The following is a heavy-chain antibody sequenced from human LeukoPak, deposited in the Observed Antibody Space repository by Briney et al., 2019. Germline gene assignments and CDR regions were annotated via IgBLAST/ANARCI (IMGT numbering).Heavy chain of an antibody. D-gene: IGHD6-6*01. Sequence: PGGSLRLSCAASGFTFSDYYMSWVRQAPGKGLEWVSAISGSGGSTYYADSVKGRFTISRDNSKNTLYLQMNSLRAEDTAVYYCAKAEGSSLPDYYFDYWGQGTLVTVSS. CDR2: ISGSGGST. V-gene: IGHV3-23*01. CDR3: AKAEGSSLPDYYFDY. CDR1: GFTFSDYY. J-gene: IGHJ4*02.